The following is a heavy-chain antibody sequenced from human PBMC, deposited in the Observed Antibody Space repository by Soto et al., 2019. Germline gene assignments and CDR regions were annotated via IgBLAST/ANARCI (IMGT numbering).Heavy chain of an antibody. V-gene: IGHV3-30-3*01. CDR2: ISNSGATE. Sequence: GGSLRLSCAASEFNFKTYAMHWVRQAPGKGLEWVAIISNSGATEYYADSVKGRFTISRDNSKSTLYLQMNSLRPEDTAVYYCARVATSASGSYRGYYYYGMDVWGQGTTVTVSS. CDR1: EFNFKTYA. D-gene: IGHD3-10*01. CDR3: ARVATSASGSYRGYYYYGMDV. J-gene: IGHJ6*02.